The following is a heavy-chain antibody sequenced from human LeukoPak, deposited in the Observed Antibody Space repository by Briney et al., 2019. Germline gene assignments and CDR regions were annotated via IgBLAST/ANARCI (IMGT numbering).Heavy chain of an antibody. D-gene: IGHD6-13*01. V-gene: IGHV3-23*01. Sequence: GGSLRLSCAASGFTFSSYGMSWVRQAPGQGLEWVSAISGSGGSTYYADSVKGRFTISRDNAKNSLYLEMSSLRAEDTAMYYCVRELSGILGFDYWGRGTLVTVSS. CDR3: VRELSGILGFDY. J-gene: IGHJ4*02. CDR1: GFTFSSYG. CDR2: ISGSGGST.